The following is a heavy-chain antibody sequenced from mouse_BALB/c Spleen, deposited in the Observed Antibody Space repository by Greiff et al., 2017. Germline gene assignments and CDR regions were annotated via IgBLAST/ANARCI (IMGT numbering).Heavy chain of an antibody. CDR3: ATEVSWLRRFDY. CDR2: ISYSGST. J-gene: IGHJ2*01. CDR1: GYSITSDYA. D-gene: IGHD2-2*01. V-gene: IGHV3-2*02. Sequence: DVKLVESGPGLVKPSQSLSLTCTVTGYSITSDYAWNWIRQFPGNKLEWMGYISYSGSTSYNPSLKSRISITRDTSKNQFFLQLNSVTTEDTATYYCATEVSWLRRFDYWGQGTTLTVSS.